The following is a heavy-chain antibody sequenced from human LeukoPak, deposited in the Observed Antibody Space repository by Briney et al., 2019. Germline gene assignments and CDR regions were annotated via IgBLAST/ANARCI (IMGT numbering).Heavy chain of an antibody. CDR3: ARDLDYGDYRFDY. V-gene: IGHV3-74*01. Sequence: GGSLRLCCAASGFTFSNYWMHWVRQAPGKGLVWVSRINSDGSSTNYADSVKGRFTISRDNANNTLYLQMSSLRAGDTAVYYCARDLDYGDYRFDYWGQGTLVTVSS. CDR1: GFTFSNYW. D-gene: IGHD4-17*01. CDR2: INSDGSST. J-gene: IGHJ4*02.